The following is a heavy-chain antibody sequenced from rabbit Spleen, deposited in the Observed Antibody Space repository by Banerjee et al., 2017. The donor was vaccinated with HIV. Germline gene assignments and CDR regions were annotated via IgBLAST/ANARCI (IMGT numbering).Heavy chain of an antibody. D-gene: IGHD4-2*01. CDR2: INASTGKP. Sequence: QEQLVESGGGLVQPEGSLTLTCKASGFSFSDRDVMCWVRQAPGKGLEWIACINASTGKPVYATWAKGRFTISRTSSTTVTLRMTSLTAADRATYFCARDAAGREDFNLWGPGTLVTVS. CDR1: GFSFSDRDV. V-gene: IGHV1S45*01. J-gene: IGHJ4*01. CDR3: ARDAAGREDFNL.